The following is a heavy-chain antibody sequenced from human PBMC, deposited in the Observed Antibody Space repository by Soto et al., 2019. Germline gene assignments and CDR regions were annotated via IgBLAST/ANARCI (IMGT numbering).Heavy chain of an antibody. CDR2: IKQDGGVK. Sequence: DVQLVESGGGLVKPGGPLSLSCAASGFPFSGSWMSWARQAPGKGLEFVANIKQDGGVKNYVDSVKGRFTISRDNAKNSVYLQMNSLRDEDTAVYYCARDPGYSSFDQWGQGTLVTVSS. D-gene: IGHD5-12*01. J-gene: IGHJ4*02. CDR3: ARDPGYSSFDQ. CDR1: GFPFSGSW. V-gene: IGHV3-7*01.